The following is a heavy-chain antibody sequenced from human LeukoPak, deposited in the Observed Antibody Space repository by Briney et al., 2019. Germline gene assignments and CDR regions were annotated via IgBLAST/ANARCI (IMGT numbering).Heavy chain of an antibody. J-gene: IGHJ6*02. CDR3: ARDTLNMVRGKGGMDV. CDR2: IYYSGST. Sequence: SETLSLTCTVSGGSISRGGYYWSWIRQHPGKGLEWIGYIYYSGSTYYNPSLKSRVTISVDTSKNQFSLKLSSVTAADTAVYYCARDTLNMVRGKGGMDVWGQGTTVTVSS. CDR1: GGSISRGGYY. D-gene: IGHD3-10*01. V-gene: IGHV4-31*03.